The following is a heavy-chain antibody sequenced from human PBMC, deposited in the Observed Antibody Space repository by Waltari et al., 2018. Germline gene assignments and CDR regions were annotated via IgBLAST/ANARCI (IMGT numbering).Heavy chain of an antibody. V-gene: IGHV3-53*01. J-gene: IGHJ4*02. CDR2: IVSGGST. CDR1: GFTVSRNY. D-gene: IGHD6-19*01. Sequence: EVQLVESGGGLIQPGGSLRLSCAASGFTVSRNYMSWVRQAPGKGREWVSVIVSGGSTYYADSVKVRFTISRDNSKNTLYLQMNSRRAEDTAVYYCARGPVAVAGKELDNDYWGQGTLVTVSS. CDR3: ARGPVAVAGKELDNDY.